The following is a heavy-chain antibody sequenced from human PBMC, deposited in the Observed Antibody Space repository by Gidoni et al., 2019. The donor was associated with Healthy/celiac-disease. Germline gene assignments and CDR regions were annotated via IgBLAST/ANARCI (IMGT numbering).Heavy chain of an antibody. Sequence: VQLLESGGGLVQPGGSLSISCAASGFTFSSYAISWVRQAPGKGLEWVSAISGSGGSTYYADSVKGRFTISRDTSKNTLYLQMNSLRAEDTAVYYCAKARIVVVITTGLDYWGQGTLVTVSS. CDR3: AKARIVVVITTGLDY. J-gene: IGHJ4*02. D-gene: IGHD3-22*01. CDR2: ISGSGGST. V-gene: IGHV3-23*01. CDR1: GFTFSSYA.